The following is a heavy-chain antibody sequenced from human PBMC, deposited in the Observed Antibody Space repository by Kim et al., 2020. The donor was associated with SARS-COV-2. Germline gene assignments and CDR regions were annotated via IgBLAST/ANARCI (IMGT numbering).Heavy chain of an antibody. CDR2: INTNTGNP. V-gene: IGHV7-4-1*02. Sequence: ASVKVSCKASGYTFTSYAMNWVRQAPGQGLEWMGWINTNTGNPTYAQGFTGRFVFSLDTSVSTAYLQISSLKAEDTAVYYCARGGPGYSSGWGNYYYYYGMDVWGQGTTVTVSS. CDR1: GYTFTSYA. CDR3: ARGGPGYSSGWGNYYYYYGMDV. J-gene: IGHJ6*02. D-gene: IGHD6-19*01.